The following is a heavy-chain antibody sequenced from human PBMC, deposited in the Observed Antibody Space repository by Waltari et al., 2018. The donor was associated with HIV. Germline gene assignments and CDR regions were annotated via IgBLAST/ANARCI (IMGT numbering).Heavy chain of an antibody. J-gene: IGHJ4*02. CDR2: ISGSGGTT. CDR1: GSTSHTSA. D-gene: IGHD5-18*01. CDR3: AKAVMETAVSSPVDC. Sequence: EVQLVASVGGLVQPGRSLRLYCTVSGSTSHTSAMSWVRQAPGKGLEWVSVISGSGGTTYYADSVKGRFTVSRDNFKNTVYLQMNSLRAGDTAIYYCAKAVMETAVSSPVDCWGQGALVTVSS. V-gene: IGHV3-23*04.